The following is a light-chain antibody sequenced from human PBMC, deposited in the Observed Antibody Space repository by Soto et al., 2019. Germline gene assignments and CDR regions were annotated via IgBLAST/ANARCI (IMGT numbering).Light chain of an antibody. Sequence: IVLTQSPGTLSLSPGERATLSCGASQSVTNNFLAWYQQKPGPAPRLLIYGASSRATGVPDRFSGSGSGTDFALTISRLEPGDFAVYYCQQYGTPLFTFGPGTNVDI. V-gene: IGKV3-20*01. CDR2: GAS. CDR3: QQYGTPLFT. J-gene: IGKJ3*01. CDR1: QSVTNNF.